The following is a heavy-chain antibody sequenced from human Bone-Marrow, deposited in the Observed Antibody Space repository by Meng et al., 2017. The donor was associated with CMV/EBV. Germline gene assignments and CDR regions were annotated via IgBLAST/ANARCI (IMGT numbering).Heavy chain of an antibody. Sequence: ASVKVSCKASGYTFTGYYMHWVRQAHGQGLEWMGWINPNSGGTNYAQKFQGRVTMTRDTSISTAYMELSRLRSDDTAVYYCARERELLWFGESDAFDIWGQGTMVTVSS. CDR3: ARERELLWFGESDAFDI. CDR2: INPNSGGT. V-gene: IGHV1-2*02. CDR1: GYTFTGYY. J-gene: IGHJ3*02. D-gene: IGHD3-10*01.